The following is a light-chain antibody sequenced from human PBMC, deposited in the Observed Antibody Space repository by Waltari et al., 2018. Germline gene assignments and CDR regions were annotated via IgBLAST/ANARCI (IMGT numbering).Light chain of an antibody. V-gene: IGLV4-69*01. CDR1: SGHSSNI. J-gene: IGLJ3*02. Sequence: QLVLTQSPSASASLGASVKLTCTLSSGHSSNIIAWHQQQPEKGPRYLMKVNSDGSHSKGDEIPDRVSGSSAGAERCLTISSLQSEDEADYYCQTGGHGTWVFGGGTKLTVL. CDR3: QTGGHGTWV. CDR2: VNSDGSH.